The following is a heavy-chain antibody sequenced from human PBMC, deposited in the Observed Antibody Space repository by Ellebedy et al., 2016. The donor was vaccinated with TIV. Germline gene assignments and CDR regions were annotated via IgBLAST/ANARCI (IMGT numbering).Heavy chain of an antibody. Sequence: GESLKISCAVSGFTFSSYWMYWVRQAPGKGLVLVSRINSGGSSTTYADSVKGRFNISRDDAKNTLYLQMNSLGAEDTAVYYCARGDGGNILRYWGQGTLVTVSS. CDR3: ARGDGGNILRY. V-gene: IGHV3-74*01. CDR2: INSGGSST. D-gene: IGHD2-21*01. J-gene: IGHJ4*02. CDR1: GFTFSSYW.